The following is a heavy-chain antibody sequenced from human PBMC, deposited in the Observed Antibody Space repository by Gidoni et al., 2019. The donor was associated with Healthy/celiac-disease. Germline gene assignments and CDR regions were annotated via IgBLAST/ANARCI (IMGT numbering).Heavy chain of an antibody. CDR1: GGTFSSYA. Sequence: QVQLVQSGAEVKKPGSSVKVSCKASGGTFSSYAISWVRQAPGQGFDWMGGIIPIFGTANYAQKFQGRVTITADESTSTAYMELSSLRSEDTAVYYCARGSQLERRRPLRVGFRVVAFDIWGQGTMVTVSS. V-gene: IGHV1-69*01. D-gene: IGHD1-1*01. CDR3: ARGSQLERRRPLRVGFRVVAFDI. CDR2: IIPIFGTA. J-gene: IGHJ3*02.